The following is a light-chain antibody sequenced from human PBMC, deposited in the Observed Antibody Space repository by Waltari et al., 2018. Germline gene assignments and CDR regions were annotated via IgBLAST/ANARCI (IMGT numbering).Light chain of an antibody. J-gene: IGLJ2*01. CDR3: QSYDTTLSVV. CDR2: GVN. V-gene: IGLV1-40*01. Sequence: SVLTQPPSVSGAPGQRVTISCPGTGSNLGAGYDLHWYRQLPGKAPTLLIYGVNTRPPGVSDRFSGSQFDTSASLAIAGLQADDEADYYCQSYDTTLSVVFGGGTKLTVL. CDR1: GSNLGAGYD.